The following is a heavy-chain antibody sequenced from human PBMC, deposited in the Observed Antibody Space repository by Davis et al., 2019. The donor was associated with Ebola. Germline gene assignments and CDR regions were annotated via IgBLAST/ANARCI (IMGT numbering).Heavy chain of an antibody. CDR3: ARVNYDFWSGYLYYYYGMDV. D-gene: IGHD3-3*01. J-gene: IGHJ6*02. V-gene: IGHV4-34*01. Sequence: MPSETLSLTCAVYGGSFSGYYWSWIRQPPGKGLEWIGEINHSGSTNYNPSLKSRVTISVDTSKNQFSLKLSSVTAADTAVYYCARVNYDFWSGYLYYYYGMDVWGQGTTVTVSS. CDR1: GGSFSGYY. CDR2: INHSGST.